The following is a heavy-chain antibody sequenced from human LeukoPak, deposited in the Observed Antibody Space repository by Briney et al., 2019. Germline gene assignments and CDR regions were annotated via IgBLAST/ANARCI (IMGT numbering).Heavy chain of an antibody. CDR1: GGSFSGYY. Sequence: SETLSLTCAVYGGSFSGYYWGWIRQPPGKGLEWIGSIYHSGSTFYIPSLKSRVTLSVDTSKNQFSLKLTSVTAADTAVYYCARVVTNWFDPWGQGTLVTVSS. J-gene: IGHJ5*02. CDR3: ARVVTNWFDP. D-gene: IGHD2-21*02. V-gene: IGHV4-38-2*01. CDR2: IYHSGST.